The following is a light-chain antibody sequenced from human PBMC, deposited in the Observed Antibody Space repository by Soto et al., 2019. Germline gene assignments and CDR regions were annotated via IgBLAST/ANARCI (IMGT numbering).Light chain of an antibody. J-gene: IGKJ4*01. Sequence: DIVMTQSPDSLAVSLGERATINFKSSQGVVYSSNNKNYLAWYQQKPGQPPKLLIYWASTRESGVPDRFSGSGSGTDFTLTISSLQAEDVAVYYCQHYYTTPLTFGGGTKVDIK. V-gene: IGKV4-1*01. CDR2: WAS. CDR3: QHYYTTPLT. CDR1: QGVVYSSNNKNY.